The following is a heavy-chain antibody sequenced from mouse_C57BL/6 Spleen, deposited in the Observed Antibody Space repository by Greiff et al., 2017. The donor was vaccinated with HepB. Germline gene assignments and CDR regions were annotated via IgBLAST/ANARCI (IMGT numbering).Heavy chain of an antibody. CDR3: ARLSGFDGYYQFAY. CDR1: GYTFTSYW. CDR2: INPSNGGT. V-gene: IGHV1-53*01. D-gene: IGHD2-3*01. J-gene: IGHJ3*01. Sequence: VQLQQSGTELVKPGASVKLSCKASGYTFTSYWMHWVKQRPGQGLEWIGNINPSNGGTNYNEKFKSKATLTVDKSSSTAYMQLSSLTSEDSAVYYCARLSGFDGYYQFAYWGQGTLVTVSA.